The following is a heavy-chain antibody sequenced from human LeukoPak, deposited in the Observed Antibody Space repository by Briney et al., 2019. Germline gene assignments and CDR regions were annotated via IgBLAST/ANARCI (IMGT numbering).Heavy chain of an antibody. J-gene: IGHJ4*02. CDR3: ARSIMTTVTTFGY. CDR2: IYYSGGT. V-gene: IGHV4-39*07. Sequence: SETLSLTCTVSGGSISSSSYYWGWIRQPPGKGLEWIGSIYYSGGTYYNPSLKSRVTILVDTSKNQFSLKLISVTAADTAIYYCARSIMTTVTTFGYWGQGTLVTVSS. CDR1: GGSISSSSYY. D-gene: IGHD4-11*01.